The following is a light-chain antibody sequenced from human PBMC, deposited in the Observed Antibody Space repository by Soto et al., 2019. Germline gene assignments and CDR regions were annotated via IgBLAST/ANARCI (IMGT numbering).Light chain of an antibody. Sequence: QSVLTQPASVSGSPGQSITIPCTGTSSDVGGYNSVSWYQQHPGKAPKLMIYDVNKRPSGVPDRFSGSKSGNTASLTISGLQAEDEADYYCSSYAGSYIYVFATGTKLTVL. CDR1: SSDVGGYNS. CDR3: SSYAGSYIYV. J-gene: IGLJ1*01. V-gene: IGLV2-11*01. CDR2: DVN.